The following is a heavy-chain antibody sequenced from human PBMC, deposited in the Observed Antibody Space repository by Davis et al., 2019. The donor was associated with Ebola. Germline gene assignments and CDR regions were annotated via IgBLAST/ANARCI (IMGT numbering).Heavy chain of an antibody. J-gene: IGHJ4*02. V-gene: IGHV3-74*01. CDR2: ISSDGSTI. D-gene: IGHD2-2*01. CDR1: GFTFSTYW. CDR3: AKDRACSSTSCSLGY. Sequence: PGGSLRLSCAASGFTFSTYWMHWVRQAPGKGLVWVSRISSDGSTINYADSVKGRFTISRDNAKNTLYLQMNSLRAEDTAVYYCAKDRACSSTSCSLGYWGQGTLVTVSS.